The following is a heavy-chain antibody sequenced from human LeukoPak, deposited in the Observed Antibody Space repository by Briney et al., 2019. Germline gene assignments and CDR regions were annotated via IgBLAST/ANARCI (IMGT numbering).Heavy chain of an antibody. V-gene: IGHV3-7*01. D-gene: IGHD2-21*01. Sequence: GGSLTLSCEACGFVFSSYWASGLRQAPGKGLEGVANINQDGNSQNYVYSVRSRFTISKDNAKNSVYLQMNSLRAEDTAVYYCARSLWPEDYWGQGILVTVSS. J-gene: IGHJ4*02. CDR1: GFVFSSYW. CDR3: ARSLWPEDY. CDR2: INQDGNSQ.